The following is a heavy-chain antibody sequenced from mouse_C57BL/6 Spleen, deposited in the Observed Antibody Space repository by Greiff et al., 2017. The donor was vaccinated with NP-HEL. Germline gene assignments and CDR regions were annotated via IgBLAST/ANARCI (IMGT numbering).Heavy chain of an antibody. Sequence: QVQLQQPGAELVKPGASVKLSCKASGYTFTSYWMHWVKQRPGQGLEWIGMIHPNGCSTNYNEKFKSKATLTVNKSSNTAYMQLSSLTSEDAAVYDCSRAIYCSSPFDYWGQGTTLTVSS. CDR3: SRAIYCSSPFDY. V-gene: IGHV1-64*01. D-gene: IGHD1-1*01. CDR2: IHPNGCST. J-gene: IGHJ2*01. CDR1: GYTFTSYW.